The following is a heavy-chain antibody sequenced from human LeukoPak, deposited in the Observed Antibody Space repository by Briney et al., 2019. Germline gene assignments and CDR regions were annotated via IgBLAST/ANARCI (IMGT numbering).Heavy chain of an antibody. CDR1: GGTFSSYA. CDR3: ARSYRGYSGYDPFDY. V-gene: IGHV1-69*06. Sequence: SVKVSCKASGGTFSSYAISWVRQAPGQGLEWMGGIIPIFGTANYAQKFQGRVTITADKSTSTAYMELSSLRSEDMAVYYCARSYRGYSGYDPFDYWGQGTLVTVSS. CDR2: IIPIFGTA. D-gene: IGHD5-12*01. J-gene: IGHJ4*02.